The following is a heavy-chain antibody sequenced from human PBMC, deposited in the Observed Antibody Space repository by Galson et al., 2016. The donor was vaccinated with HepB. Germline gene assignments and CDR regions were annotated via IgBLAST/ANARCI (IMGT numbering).Heavy chain of an antibody. D-gene: IGHD4-17*01. Sequence: SLRLSGAASGFTASTNYMTWARLGPGEGLEWVANIKQERSENYDVDSVKGRFSISRDNGKDSLYLQMNSLRAEDTALYYCARFDYGVYNDAFDIWGQGTMVTVSS. CDR3: ARFDYGVYNDAFDI. V-gene: IGHV3-7*01. J-gene: IGHJ3*02. CDR2: IKQERSEN. CDR1: GFTASTNY.